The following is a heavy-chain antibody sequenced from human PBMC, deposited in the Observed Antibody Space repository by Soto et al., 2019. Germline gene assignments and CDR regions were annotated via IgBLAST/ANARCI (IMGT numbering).Heavy chain of an antibody. CDR2: TYYRSKWYK. J-gene: IGHJ5*02. V-gene: IGHV6-1*01. CDR3: VRTVGWLDP. D-gene: IGHD1-26*01. Sequence: PSRTLSLTCAISGDSVSSNSAAWNWIRQSPSRGLEWLGRTYYRSKWYKEYAASVKSRITINPDTSKNQFSLQLNSVSPEDTAVYYCVRTVGWLDPWGQGSLVTVSS. CDR1: GDSVSSNSAA.